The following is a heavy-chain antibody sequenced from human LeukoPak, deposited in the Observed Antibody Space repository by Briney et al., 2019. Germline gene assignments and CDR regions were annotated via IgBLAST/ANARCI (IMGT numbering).Heavy chain of an antibody. CDR3: VRDRGWYFDS. D-gene: IGHD6-19*01. CDR2: ISGSGGST. J-gene: IGHJ4*02. CDR1: GFTFSSYA. V-gene: IGHV3-23*01. Sequence: AGSLTLSRAASGFTFSSYAMSWVRQAPGKGLEWVSTISGSGGSTSYADSVKGRFTISRDNSKNTLYLQMNSLSGEDTAVYYCVRDRGWYFDSWGQGTLVTVSS.